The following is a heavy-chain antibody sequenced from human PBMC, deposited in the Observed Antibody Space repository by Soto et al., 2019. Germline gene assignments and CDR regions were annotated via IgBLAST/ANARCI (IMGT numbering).Heavy chain of an antibody. Sequence: GASVKGSCKASVYTFTRSGVSWGRQAPGQGLEWLGWINPDNGNTNYAQHLQGRVSLTTDTSTSTAYMDLRSLRPDDTAVYYCARDRGITTFGVYSMYYYGMDVWGQGTTVTVSS. J-gene: IGHJ6*02. CDR2: INPDNGNT. CDR3: ARDRGITTFGVYSMYYYGMDV. V-gene: IGHV1-18*01. CDR1: VYTFTRSG. D-gene: IGHD3-3*01.